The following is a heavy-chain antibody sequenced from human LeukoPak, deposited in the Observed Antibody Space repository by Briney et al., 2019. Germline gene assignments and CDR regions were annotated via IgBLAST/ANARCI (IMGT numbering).Heavy chain of an antibody. CDR3: TRTYYYDSSGSSDDVFDL. CDR1: GYSFTTYW. J-gene: IGHJ3*01. Sequence: GGALKISCKGSGYSFTTYWIGWVRQMPGKGLEGMGIIYPGDSDTRYSPSFQGQVTISADKSINTAYLQWRSLKASDTAIYYCTRTYYYDSSGSSDDVFDLWGQGTMVTVSS. D-gene: IGHD3-22*01. V-gene: IGHV5-51*01. CDR2: IYPGDSDT.